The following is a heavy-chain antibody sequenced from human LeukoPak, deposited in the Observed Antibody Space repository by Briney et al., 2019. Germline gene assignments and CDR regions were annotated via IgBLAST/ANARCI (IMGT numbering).Heavy chain of an antibody. J-gene: IGHJ3*02. CDR1: GYTFTSHD. V-gene: IGHV1-8*01. D-gene: IGHD3-22*01. CDR3: AMYHYDSSGPYVGAFDI. CDR2: MNPNSGHT. Sequence: ASVKVSCKASGYTFTSHDVNWLRQATGQGLEWLGWMNPNSGHTGFAQKFQGRVTMTRDTSISTAYMELSSLRSEDTAMYYCAMYHYDSSGPYVGAFDIWGQGTMVTVSS.